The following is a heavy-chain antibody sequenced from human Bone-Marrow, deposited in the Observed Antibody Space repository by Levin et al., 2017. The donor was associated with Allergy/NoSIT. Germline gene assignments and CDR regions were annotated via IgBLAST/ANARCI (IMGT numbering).Heavy chain of an antibody. J-gene: IGHJ4*02. CDR3: VRESRYSGDF. D-gene: IGHD6-19*01. V-gene: IGHV3-7*01. Sequence: GESLKISCATSGFTFSGYWMGWVRQAPERGLEWVATIKSDGSDKYYVDSVKGRFTLSRDNAKNSLYLQMNSLRTEDTAVYYCVRESRYSGDFWGQGTLVTVSS. CDR1: GFTFSGYW. CDR2: IKSDGSDK.